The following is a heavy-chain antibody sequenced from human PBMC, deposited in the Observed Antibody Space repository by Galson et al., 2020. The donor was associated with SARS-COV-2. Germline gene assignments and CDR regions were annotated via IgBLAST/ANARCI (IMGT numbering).Heavy chain of an antibody. D-gene: IGHD3-3*01. V-gene: IGHV3-23*01. CDR3: AKDYEPHPYDEFWSGYIYYDDMDF. CDR2: INGSGGST. J-gene: IGHJ6*02. CDR1: GFTFSSYA. Sequence: GESLKISCAASGFTFSSYAMSWVRQAPGKGLEWVSAINGSGGSTYYADSVKGRFTISRDKSKNTLYLQMNSLRAEDTAVYYCAKDYEPHPYDEFWSGYIYYDDMDFWGQGTTVTVSS.